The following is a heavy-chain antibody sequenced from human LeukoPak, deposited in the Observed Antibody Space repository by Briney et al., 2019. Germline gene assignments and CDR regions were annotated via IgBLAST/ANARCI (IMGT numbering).Heavy chain of an antibody. CDR1: GYGFTRYY. CDR3: ARHGSGRYYPAEGRVDY. J-gene: IGHJ4*02. D-gene: IGHD3-10*01. Sequence: ASVKVSCKAFGYGFTRYYIHWVRQAPGQELEWMGIINPSVGGTTYARKFQGRVTMTRDTSTSTVYMELSSLRSEDTAVYYCARHGSGRYYPAEGRVDYWGQGTLVTVSS. V-gene: IGHV1-46*03. CDR2: INPSVGGT.